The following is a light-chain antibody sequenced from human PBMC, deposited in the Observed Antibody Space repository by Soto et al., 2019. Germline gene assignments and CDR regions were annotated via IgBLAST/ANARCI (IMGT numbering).Light chain of an antibody. CDR1: QSISSW. Sequence: DIQMTQSPSTLSASVGDRVTITCRASQSISSWLAWYQQKPGKAPKLLIYDASSLESGVPSRFSGSGSGTEFTLTISSLQPDDFATYYCQQYNSYSPGFGQGTKVESK. CDR3: QQYNSYSPG. V-gene: IGKV1-5*01. J-gene: IGKJ1*01. CDR2: DAS.